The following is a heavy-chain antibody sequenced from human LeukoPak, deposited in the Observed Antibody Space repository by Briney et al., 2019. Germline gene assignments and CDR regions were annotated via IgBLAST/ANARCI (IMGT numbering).Heavy chain of an antibody. J-gene: IGHJ3*02. V-gene: IGHV4-59*01. CDR1: GGSISSYY. CDR3: ASRPDYGFAFDI. CDR2: IYYSGST. Sequence: SETLSLTCTVSGGSISSYYWSWIRQPPGKGLEWIGYIYYSGSTNYNPSLKSRVTISVDTSKNQFSLKLSSVTAADTAVYYCASRPDYGFAFDIWGQGTMVTVSS. D-gene: IGHD4-17*01.